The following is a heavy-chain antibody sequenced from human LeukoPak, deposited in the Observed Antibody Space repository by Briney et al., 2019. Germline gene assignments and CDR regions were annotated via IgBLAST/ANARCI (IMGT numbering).Heavy chain of an antibody. Sequence: SETLSLTCAVYGGSFSGYYWSWLRQPPGKGLEWIGEINHSGSTNYNPSLKSRVTISVDTSKNQFSLKLSSVTAADTAVYYCARLPSRISARSALSDYWGQGTLVTVSS. CDR1: GGSFSGYY. J-gene: IGHJ4*02. CDR2: INHSGST. CDR3: ARLPSRISARSALSDY. V-gene: IGHV4-34*01. D-gene: IGHD2/OR15-2a*01.